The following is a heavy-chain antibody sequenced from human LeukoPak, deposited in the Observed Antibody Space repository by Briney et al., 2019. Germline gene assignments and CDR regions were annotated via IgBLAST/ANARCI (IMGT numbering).Heavy chain of an antibody. J-gene: IGHJ4*02. Sequence: GGSLRLSCAASGFTFTDSAMTWVRQAPGKGLEWVSAISTSGGDTIYTDSVKDRFTISRDNSMNTLYLQMNSLRAEDTAIYYCAKGASYAPLDYWGQGTLVTVSS. CDR2: ISTSGGDT. CDR1: GFTFTDSA. V-gene: IGHV3-23*01. CDR3: AKGASYAPLDY. D-gene: IGHD1-26*01.